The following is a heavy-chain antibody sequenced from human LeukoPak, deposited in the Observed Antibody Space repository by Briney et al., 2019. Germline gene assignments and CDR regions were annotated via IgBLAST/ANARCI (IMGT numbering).Heavy chain of an antibody. J-gene: IGHJ6*02. CDR3: ARVSGYSYGSYGMDV. CDR1: GYTFTGYY. Sequence: GASVKVSCKASGYTFTGYYMHWVRQAPGQGLEWMGWINPNSGGTNYAQKFQGRVTMTRDTSISTAYMELSRLRSDDTAVYYCARVSGYSYGSYGMDVWGQGTTVTASS. V-gene: IGHV1-2*02. CDR2: INPNSGGT. D-gene: IGHD5-18*01.